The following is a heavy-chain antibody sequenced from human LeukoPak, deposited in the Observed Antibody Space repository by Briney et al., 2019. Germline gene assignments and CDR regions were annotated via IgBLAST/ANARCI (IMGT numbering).Heavy chain of an antibody. D-gene: IGHD3-3*01. CDR1: GLTFSSYA. Sequence: GGSLRLSCAASGLTFSSYAMSWVRQAPGKGLEWVSAISGSGGSTYYADSVKGRFTISRDNSKNTLYLQMNSLRAEDMAVYYCAKEGGFGVAPRWGQGTLVTVSS. V-gene: IGHV3-23*01. CDR2: ISGSGGST. J-gene: IGHJ4*02. CDR3: AKEGGFGVAPR.